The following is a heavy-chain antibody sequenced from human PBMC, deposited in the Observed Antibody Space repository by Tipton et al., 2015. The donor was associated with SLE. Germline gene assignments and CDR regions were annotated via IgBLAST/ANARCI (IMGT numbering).Heavy chain of an antibody. V-gene: IGHV3-30*02. CDR3: AKASGH. CDR1: GFTFSKYA. J-gene: IGHJ1*01. CDR2: IRYYGSTN. Sequence: SLRLSCAASGFTFSKYAMREGIRANPFWLEWVAFIRYYGSTNYYADSVKGRFTISRDNSKNTLYLQMNSLRAEDTAVYYCAKASGHWGQG.